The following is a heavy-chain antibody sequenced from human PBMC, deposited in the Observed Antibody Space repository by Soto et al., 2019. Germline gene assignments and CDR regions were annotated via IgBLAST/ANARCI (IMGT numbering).Heavy chain of an antibody. D-gene: IGHD4-17*01. CDR2: IYYSGST. J-gene: IGHJ4*02. V-gene: IGHV4-31*03. Sequence: PSETLSLTCTVSGGSISSGGYYWSWIRQHPGKGLEWIGYIYYSGSTYYNPSPKSRVTISVDTSKNQFSLKLSSVTAADTAVYYCARSHYGDYNSVFDYWGQGTLVTVSS. CDR3: ARSHYGDYNSVFDY. CDR1: GGSISSGGYY.